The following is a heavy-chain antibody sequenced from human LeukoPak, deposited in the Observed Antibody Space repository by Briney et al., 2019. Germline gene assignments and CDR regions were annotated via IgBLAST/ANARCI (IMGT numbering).Heavy chain of an antibody. V-gene: IGHV4-30-2*01. Sequence: SETLSLTWAVSGGSISSGGYSWSWIRQPPGKGLEWIGYIYHSGSTYYNPSLKSRVTISVDRSKNQFSLKLSSVTAADTAVYYCARFSTRRYYDSSGYYFDYWGQGTLVTVSS. D-gene: IGHD3-22*01. CDR2: IYHSGST. CDR1: GGSISSGGYS. J-gene: IGHJ4*02. CDR3: ARFSTRRYYDSSGYYFDY.